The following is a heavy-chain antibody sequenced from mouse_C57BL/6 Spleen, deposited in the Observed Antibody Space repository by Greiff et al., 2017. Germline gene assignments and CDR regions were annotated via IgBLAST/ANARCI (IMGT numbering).Heavy chain of an antibody. CDR2: IWGVGST. J-gene: IGHJ3*01. Sequence: VQLVESGPGLVAPSQSLSITCTVSGFSLTSYGVDWVRQSPGKGLEWLGVIWGVGSTNYNSALKSRLSISKDNSKSQVFLKRNGLQTDDTAMYYGASERFAYWGQGTLVTVSA. V-gene: IGHV2-6*01. CDR3: ASERFAY. CDR1: GFSLTSYG.